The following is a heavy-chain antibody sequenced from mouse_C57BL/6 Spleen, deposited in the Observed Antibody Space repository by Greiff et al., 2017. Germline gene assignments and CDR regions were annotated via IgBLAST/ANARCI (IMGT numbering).Heavy chain of an antibody. CDR3: ARRRGAMDY. J-gene: IGHJ4*01. CDR2: IDPSDSYT. Sequence: QVQLQQPGAELVRPGTSVTLSCKASGYTFTSYWMHWVKQRPGQGLEWIGVIDPSDSYTNYNQKFKGKATLTVDTSSSTAYMQLSSLTSEDSAVYYCARRRGAMDYWGQGTSVTVSS. CDR1: GYTFTSYW. V-gene: IGHV1-59*01.